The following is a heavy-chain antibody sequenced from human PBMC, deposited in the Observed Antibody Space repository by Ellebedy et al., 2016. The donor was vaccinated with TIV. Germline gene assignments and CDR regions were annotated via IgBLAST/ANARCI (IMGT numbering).Heavy chain of an antibody. CDR3: VRGAYFYGLDV. V-gene: IGHV4-4*07. CDR2: IYTSGSS. CDR1: GVSISSYS. J-gene: IGHJ6*02. Sequence: SETLSLXXSVTGVSISSYSWSWIRQPAGKGLEWIGRIYTSGSSNYNPSLKSRLIMSTDTSKNQFSLRLSSVTAADTGFYYCVRGAYFYGLDVWGQGTTVTVSS. D-gene: IGHD2-21*01.